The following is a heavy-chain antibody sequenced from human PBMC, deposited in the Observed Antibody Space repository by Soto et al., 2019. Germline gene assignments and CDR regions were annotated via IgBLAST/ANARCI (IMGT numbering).Heavy chain of an antibody. V-gene: IGHV1-18*04. CDR2: ISAYNGNT. Sequence: ASVKVSCKASGGTFTSYGISWVRQAPGQGLEWMGWISAYNGNTNYAQKLQGRVTMTTDTSTSTAYMELRSLRSDDTAVYYCARAPRELPRDAFDIWGQGTMVTVSS. CDR1: GGTFTSYG. CDR3: ARAPRELPRDAFDI. J-gene: IGHJ3*02. D-gene: IGHD1-26*01.